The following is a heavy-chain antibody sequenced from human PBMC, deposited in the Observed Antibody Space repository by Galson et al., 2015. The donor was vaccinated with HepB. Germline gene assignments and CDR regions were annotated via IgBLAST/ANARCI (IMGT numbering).Heavy chain of an antibody. J-gene: IGHJ4*02. CDR1: GFTFSSYA. CDR3: AKDRGPMGTYGDYWGH. CDR2: TSGGGGST. Sequence: SLRLSCAASGFTFSSYAMSWVRQAPGKGLEWAAGTSGGGGSTYYADSVKGRFTISRDNSKNTLYVQMNSLRAEDTAVYYCAKDRGPMGTYGDYWGHWGQGTVVTVSS. D-gene: IGHD4-17*01. V-gene: IGHV3-23*01.